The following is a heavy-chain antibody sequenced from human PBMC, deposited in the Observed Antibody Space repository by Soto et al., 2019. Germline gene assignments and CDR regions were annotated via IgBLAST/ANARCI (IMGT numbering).Heavy chain of an antibody. Sequence: SVKVAFKASGYNFTCYYMHWVRQAPEQGLERMGWINPNGGGTNYAQKFQGRVTMTRDKSISTAYMELSRLRSEDTAVYYCATTMGSSWYPVDVWGQGSTVTVPS. CDR3: ATTMGSSWYPVDV. CDR1: GYNFTCYY. J-gene: IGHJ6*02. V-gene: IGHV1-2*02. D-gene: IGHD6-13*01. CDR2: INPNGGGT.